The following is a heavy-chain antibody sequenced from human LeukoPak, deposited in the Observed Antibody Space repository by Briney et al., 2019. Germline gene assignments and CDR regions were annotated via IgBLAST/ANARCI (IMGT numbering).Heavy chain of an antibody. CDR1: GFTFSSYG. CDR2: ISYDGGNS. J-gene: IGHJ6*02. CDR3: AKDRSSYSHYSYYGMDV. D-gene: IGHD4-11*01. V-gene: IGHV3-30*18. Sequence: PGGSLRLSCAASGFTFSSYGMHWVRQAPGKGLEWVAVISYDGGNSYYADSVKGRFTISRDNSKNTLYLQMNSLRTEDTAVYYCAKDRSSYSHYSYYGMDVWGQGTTVTVSS.